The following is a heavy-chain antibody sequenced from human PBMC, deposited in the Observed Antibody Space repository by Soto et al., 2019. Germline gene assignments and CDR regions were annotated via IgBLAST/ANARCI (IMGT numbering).Heavy chain of an antibody. Sequence: QVQLVESGGGVVQPGRSLRLSCAASGFTFSSYAMHWVRQAPGKGLEWVAVISYDGSNKYYADSVKGRFTISRDNSKNTLYLQMNSLRAEDTAVYYCARGDDHFFDYWGQGTLVTVSS. CDR2: ISYDGSNK. CDR1: GFTFSSYA. CDR3: ARGDDHFFDY. D-gene: IGHD1-1*01. V-gene: IGHV3-30-3*01. J-gene: IGHJ4*02.